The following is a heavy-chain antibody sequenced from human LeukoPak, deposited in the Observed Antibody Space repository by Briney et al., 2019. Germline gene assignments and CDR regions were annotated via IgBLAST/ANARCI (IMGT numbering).Heavy chain of an antibody. J-gene: IGHJ4*02. CDR3: ARGAKWAYYFDY. CDR1: DFTVSSNY. V-gene: IGHV3-53*01. Sequence: GGSLRLSCAASDFTVSSNYMSWVRQAPGKGLEWVSVIYSGGSTYYADSVKGRFTISRDNAKDTLYLHMNSLTAEDTAVYYCARGAKWAYYFDYWGQGTLVTVSS. CDR2: IYSGGST. D-gene: IGHD1-26*01.